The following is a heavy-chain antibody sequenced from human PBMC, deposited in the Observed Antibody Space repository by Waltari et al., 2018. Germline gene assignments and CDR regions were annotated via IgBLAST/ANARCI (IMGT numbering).Heavy chain of an antibody. D-gene: IGHD3-22*01. Sequence: EVQLVESGGGLVQPGGSPRLSCAASGFTFSSYSMNWVRQAPGKGLEWVSYISSSSSTIYYADSVKGRFTISRDNAKNSLYLQMNSLRAEDTAVYYCASGSGYPPDYWGQGTLVTVSS. CDR3: ASGSGYPPDY. CDR1: GFTFSSYS. J-gene: IGHJ4*02. V-gene: IGHV3-48*01. CDR2: ISSSSSTI.